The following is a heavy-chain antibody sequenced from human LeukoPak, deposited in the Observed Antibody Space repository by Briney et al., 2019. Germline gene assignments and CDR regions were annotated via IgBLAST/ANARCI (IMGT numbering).Heavy chain of an antibody. CDR1: GGSISGYY. D-gene: IGHD4-17*01. CDR3: TRGTVTTYYFDY. CDR2: IYYSGST. J-gene: IGHJ4*02. Sequence: PSETLSLTCTVSGGSISGYYWSWIRQPPGKELEWIGYIYYSGSTNYNPSLKSRVTLSVDTSKNQFSLQLSSVTAADTAVYYCTRGTVTTYYFDYWGQGTLVTVSS. V-gene: IGHV4-59*01.